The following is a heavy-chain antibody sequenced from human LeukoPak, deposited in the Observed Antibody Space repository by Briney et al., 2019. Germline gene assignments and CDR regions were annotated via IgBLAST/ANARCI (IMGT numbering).Heavy chain of an antibody. CDR3: ARDQYSSTWYRGAFDV. CDR2: IESDGTST. D-gene: IGHD6-13*01. V-gene: IGHV3-74*01. CDR1: GFTFTTSW. J-gene: IGHJ3*01. Sequence: GGSLRLSCAASGFTFTTSWMHWFRQAPGKGLVWVSRIESDGTSTTYADSVKGRFTISRDNAKNTLYLQMNSLRAEGTAVYYCARDQYSSTWYRGAFDVWGQGTMVSVSS.